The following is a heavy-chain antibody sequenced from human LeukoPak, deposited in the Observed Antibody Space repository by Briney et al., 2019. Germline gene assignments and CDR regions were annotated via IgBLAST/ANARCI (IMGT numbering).Heavy chain of an antibody. Sequence: GGSLRLSCAASGFTFSSYSMNWVRQAPGKGLEWVSSISSSSSYIYYADSMKGRFTISRDNAKNSLYLQMNSLRAEDTAVYYCARSVLSGYSSSWYFVWGQGTLVTVSS. CDR1: GFTFSSYS. D-gene: IGHD6-13*01. J-gene: IGHJ4*02. V-gene: IGHV3-21*01. CDR2: ISSSSSYI. CDR3: ARSVLSGYSSSWYFV.